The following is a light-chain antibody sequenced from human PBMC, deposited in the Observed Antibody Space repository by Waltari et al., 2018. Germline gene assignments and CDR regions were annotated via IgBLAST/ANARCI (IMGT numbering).Light chain of an antibody. CDR2: DVS. J-gene: IGLJ3*02. CDR3: CSYAGRV. V-gene: IGLV2-11*01. Sequence: QSALTQPRSVSGSPGQSVTISCTGTSSDVGGYNYVSWYQQHPGTAPKLMIYDVSKRPSGVPDRFSGSKSGNPASLTISGLQAEDEADYYCCSYAGRVFGGVTKLTVL. CDR1: SSDVGGYNY.